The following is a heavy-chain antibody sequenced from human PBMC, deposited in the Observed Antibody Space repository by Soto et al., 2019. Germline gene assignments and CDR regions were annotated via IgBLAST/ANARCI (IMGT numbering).Heavy chain of an antibody. CDR3: ARDKDRLQLGGNYYYILDV. CDR2: IMPIFRTP. CDR1: GGTFSNSA. D-gene: IGHD2-2*01. Sequence: QVQLDQSGAEVKKPGSSVKLSCKASGGTFSNSAISWVRQAPGQGLEWMGGIMPIFRTPDYAQKFQARVTLPADESTSTAYMELSGLKPDDTAVYYCARDKDRLQLGGNYYYILDVWGQGTTVTVSS. V-gene: IGHV1-69*12. J-gene: IGHJ6*02.